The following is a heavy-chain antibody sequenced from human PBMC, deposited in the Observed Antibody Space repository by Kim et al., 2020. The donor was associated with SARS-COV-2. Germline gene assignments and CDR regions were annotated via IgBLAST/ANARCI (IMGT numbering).Heavy chain of an antibody. Sequence: SETLSLTCTVSGDSVSSYYWSWIRQPPGKGPEWIGYVYNSGTTNYNPSLKSRVTISVDTSNNQFSLKLISVTAADTAVYYCARGKVGLTSGWGQGTPVT. CDR3: ARGKVGLTSG. CDR2: VYNSGTT. J-gene: IGHJ4*02. D-gene: IGHD1-26*01. V-gene: IGHV4-59*02. CDR1: GDSVSSYY.